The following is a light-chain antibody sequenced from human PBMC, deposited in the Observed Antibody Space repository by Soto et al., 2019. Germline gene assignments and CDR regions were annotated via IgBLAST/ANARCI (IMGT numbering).Light chain of an antibody. Sequence: QSALTQPRSVSGSPGQSVTISCTGTSSDVGGYNYVSWYEQHPVKAPKLMIYDVTKRPSGVPDRFSGSKSGNPASLTISGLQAEDEADYYCCSYAGSYTWVFGTGTKLTVL. CDR1: SSDVGGYNY. J-gene: IGLJ1*01. V-gene: IGLV2-11*01. CDR2: DVT. CDR3: CSYAGSYTWV.